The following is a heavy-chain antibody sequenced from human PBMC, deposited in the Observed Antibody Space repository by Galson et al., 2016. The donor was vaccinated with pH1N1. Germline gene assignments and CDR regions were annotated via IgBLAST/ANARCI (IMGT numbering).Heavy chain of an antibody. J-gene: IGHJ3*02. V-gene: IGHV3-23*01. CDR1: GFTFSSYA. CDR3: SKGGSLSLPHDAFDI. CDR2: ISGNGGNP. Sequence: SLRLSCAASGFTFSSYAINWVRQAPGKGLEWVSVISGNGGNPYYADAVKGCFTISRDNSKNTLYLQTNSLRAEDTAIYYCSKGGSLSLPHDAFDIWGQGTMVTVSS.